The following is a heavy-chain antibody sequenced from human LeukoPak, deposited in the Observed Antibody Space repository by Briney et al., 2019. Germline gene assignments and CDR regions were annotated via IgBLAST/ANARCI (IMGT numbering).Heavy chain of an antibody. D-gene: IGHD1-1*01. CDR2: FYTSANT. Sequence: KPSETLSLTCTVSGDSVSGYYGSWIRQPPGKGLEWIGYFYTSANTNYNPSLKSRVTMSVDTSKNQFSLKLSSVTAADTAVYYCARGTRNENLRSWRDLYYFDTWGQGTLVTVSS. CDR1: GDSVSGYY. CDR3: ARGTRNENLRSWRDLYYFDT. V-gene: IGHV4-4*09. J-gene: IGHJ4*02.